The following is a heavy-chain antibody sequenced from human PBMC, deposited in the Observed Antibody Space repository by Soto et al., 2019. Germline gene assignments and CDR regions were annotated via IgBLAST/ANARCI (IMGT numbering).Heavy chain of an antibody. D-gene: IGHD2-8*02. CDR1: GFTFRSFG. V-gene: IGHV3-30*18. CDR3: TKPRSSLHWPPFDP. CDR2: ISPDGSSQ. J-gene: IGHJ5*02. Sequence: PAGSLRLSCEASGFTFRSFGMHWVRQTPDKGLEWVSVISPDGSSQDYADSVKGRFFTSRDNSRNTLYLQMNSLRIEDTGVYYCTKPRSSLHWPPFDPWGHGTLVTVSS.